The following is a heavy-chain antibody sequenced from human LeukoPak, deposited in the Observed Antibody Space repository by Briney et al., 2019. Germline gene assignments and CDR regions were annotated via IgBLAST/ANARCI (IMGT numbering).Heavy chain of an antibody. CDR2: INHSGST. V-gene: IGHV4-34*01. D-gene: IGHD5-18*01. J-gene: IGHJ4*02. CDR1: GGSFSGYY. CDR3: ARLDTAMALDY. Sequence: PSETLSLTCAVYGGSFSGYYWSWIRQPPGKGLEWIGEINHSGSTNYNPSLKSRVTISVDTSKNQFSLKLSSVTAADTAVYYCARLDTAMALDYWGQGTLVTVSS.